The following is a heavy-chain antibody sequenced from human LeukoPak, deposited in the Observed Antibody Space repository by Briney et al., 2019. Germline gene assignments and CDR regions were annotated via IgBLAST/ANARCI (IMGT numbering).Heavy chain of an antibody. CDR1: GYTFTGYY. J-gene: IGHJ4*02. Sequence: ASVKVSCKASGYTFTGYYMHWVRQAPGQGLEWMGWLNPNSGGTNYAQKFQGRVTMTRDTSISTAYMELSRLRSDDTAVYYCARGQRHYYDIGGQPWPAGYWGQGTLVTVSS. D-gene: IGHD3-22*01. V-gene: IGHV1-2*02. CDR3: ARGQRHYYDIGGQPWPAGY. CDR2: LNPNSGGT.